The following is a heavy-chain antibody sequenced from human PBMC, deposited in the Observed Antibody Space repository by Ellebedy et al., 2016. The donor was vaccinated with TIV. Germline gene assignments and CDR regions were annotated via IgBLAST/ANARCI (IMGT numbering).Heavy chain of an antibody. J-gene: IGHJ4*02. Sequence: GGSLRLSCAASGFTFSSYYMSRVRQAPGKGLEWVANIKEDGSDQHYVDSVKGRFTVSRDNAKNSMYLQMNSLRVDDTAVYYCAREVIGTNYFDYWGQGTLVTVSS. CDR1: GFTFSSYY. CDR2: IKEDGSDQ. CDR3: AREVIGTNYFDY. V-gene: IGHV3-7*03. D-gene: IGHD1-20*01.